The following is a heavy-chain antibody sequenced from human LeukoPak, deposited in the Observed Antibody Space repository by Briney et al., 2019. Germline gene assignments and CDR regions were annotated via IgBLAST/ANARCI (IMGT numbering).Heavy chain of an antibody. D-gene: IGHD6-19*01. V-gene: IGHV3-21*01. CDR2: ISGSSSYM. CDR3: ARDTRRRHQWLVHGYGDHYGMDV. CDR1: GFTFSSYS. Sequence: GGSLRLSCAASGFTFSSYSMNWVRQAPGKGLEWVSSISGSSSYMYYADSVKGRFTISRDNAKNSLYLQMNSLRAEDTAVYYCARDTRRRHQWLVHGYGDHYGMDVWGQGTTVTVSS. J-gene: IGHJ6*02.